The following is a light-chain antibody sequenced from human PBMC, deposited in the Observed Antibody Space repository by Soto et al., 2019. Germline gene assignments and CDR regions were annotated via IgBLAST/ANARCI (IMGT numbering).Light chain of an antibody. V-gene: IGLV2-11*01. CDR3: CSYADYSYV. Sequence: QSALTQPRSVSGSPGQSVTISCTGTSSDVGGYNYVSWYQQHPDKAPKLMIYDVIKRPSGVPDRFSGSKSGNTASLTISGLQAEDEADYYCCSYADYSYVFGTGTQLTVL. J-gene: IGLJ1*01. CDR2: DVI. CDR1: SSDVGGYNY.